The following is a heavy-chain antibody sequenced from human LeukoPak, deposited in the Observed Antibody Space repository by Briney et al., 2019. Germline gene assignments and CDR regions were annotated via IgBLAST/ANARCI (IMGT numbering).Heavy chain of an antibody. CDR2: IYSSGST. CDR3: AREGYYGSGSYYSDY. J-gene: IGHJ4*02. D-gene: IGHD3-10*01. Sequence: SETLSLTCTVSGGSISTYYWSWIRQPAGKGLEWIGRIYSSGSTNYNPSLKSRVTMSVDTSKNQFSLKLSSVTAADTAVYYCAREGYYGSGSYYSDYWGQGTLVTVSS. V-gene: IGHV4-4*07. CDR1: GGSISTYY.